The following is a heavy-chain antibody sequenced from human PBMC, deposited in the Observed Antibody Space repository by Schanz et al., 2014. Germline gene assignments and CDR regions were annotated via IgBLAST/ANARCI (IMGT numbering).Heavy chain of an antibody. V-gene: IGHV1-18*01. D-gene: IGHD2-2*01. CDR1: GYTLTGFG. CDR3: VKEGTVVSGYPRDH. CDR2: ISAYSGNS. J-gene: IGHJ4*02. Sequence: QVQLVQSGAEVKKPGASVKVSCKASGYTLTGFGVSWVRQAPGQGREWMGWISAYSGNSKYAQKLQGRVTMTTDTSTNTAYMELRSLTSDDTAVYYCVKEGTVVSGYPRDHWGQGTLVTVSS.